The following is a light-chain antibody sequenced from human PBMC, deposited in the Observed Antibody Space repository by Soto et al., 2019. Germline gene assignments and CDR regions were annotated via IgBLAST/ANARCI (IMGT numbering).Light chain of an antibody. V-gene: IGLV2-14*01. CDR1: SSDVGGYKY. CDR3: SSYTSSSTLVV. Sequence: QSALTQPASVSGSPGQSITISCTGTSSDVGGYKYVSWYQQHPGKAPKLMIYDVCNRPSGVSNRFSGSKSGNTASLTISGLQAEDEADYYCSSYTSSSTLVVFGGGTKLTVL. CDR2: DVC. J-gene: IGLJ2*01.